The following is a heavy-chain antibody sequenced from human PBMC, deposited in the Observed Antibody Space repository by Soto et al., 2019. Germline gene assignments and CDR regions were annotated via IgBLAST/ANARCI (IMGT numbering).Heavy chain of an antibody. J-gene: IGHJ4*02. D-gene: IGHD5-12*01. CDR2: IYHSGST. V-gene: IGHV4-30-2*01. CDR3: ARWEEMATIFDY. Sequence: SETLSLTCTVSGRSISSGGYSWRWIRQPPGKGLEWIGYIYHSGSTYYNPSLKSRVTISVDTSKNQFSLKLSSVTAAYTAVYYCARWEEMATIFDYWGQGTLVTVSS. CDR1: GRSISSGGYS.